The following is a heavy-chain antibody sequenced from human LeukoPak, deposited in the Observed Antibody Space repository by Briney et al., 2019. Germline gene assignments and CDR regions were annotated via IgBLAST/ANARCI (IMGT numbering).Heavy chain of an antibody. V-gene: IGHV3-53*01. Sequence: GGSLRLSCAASGFTVSSNYMSWVRQAPGKGLEWVSVIYYGGSTNYTDSVNSRFTISTDNSKNTLYLQLSSLSAEDTAVYYCARDTTMVRGVMGYYYGMDVWGQGTTVTVSS. D-gene: IGHD3-10*01. CDR2: IYYGGST. CDR1: GFTVSSNY. CDR3: ARDTTMVRGVMGYYYGMDV. J-gene: IGHJ6*02.